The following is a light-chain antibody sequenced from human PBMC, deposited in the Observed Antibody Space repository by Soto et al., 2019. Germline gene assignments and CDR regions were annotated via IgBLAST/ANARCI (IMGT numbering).Light chain of an antibody. CDR3: QSYDSSLRGYV. Sequence: QSFLTQPPSVAGAPGQGVTISCTGSSSNIGADYFVHWYQQLPGAAPKLLIYDNTNRPSGVPDRFSGSKSGTSASLAITGLQAEDDADYYCQSYDSSLRGYVFGSGTKVTVL. J-gene: IGLJ1*01. CDR2: DNT. CDR1: SSNIGADYF. V-gene: IGLV1-40*01.